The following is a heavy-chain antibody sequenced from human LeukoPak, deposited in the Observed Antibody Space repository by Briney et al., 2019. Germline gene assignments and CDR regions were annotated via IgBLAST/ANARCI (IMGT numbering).Heavy chain of an antibody. Sequence: SVKVSCKASGGTFSSYAISWVRQAPGQGLEWMGRIIPILGIANYGQKFQGRATITADKSTSTAYMELSSLRSEDTAVYYCARAGTEYYYDSSGYPDYWGQGTLVTVSS. CDR2: IIPILGIA. V-gene: IGHV1-69*04. CDR1: GGTFSSYA. J-gene: IGHJ4*02. CDR3: ARAGTEYYYDSSGYPDY. D-gene: IGHD3-22*01.